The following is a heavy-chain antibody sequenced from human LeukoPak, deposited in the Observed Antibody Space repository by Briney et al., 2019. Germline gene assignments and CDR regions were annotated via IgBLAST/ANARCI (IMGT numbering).Heavy chain of an antibody. CDR3: ARPCSSTSCAPWAFDI. Sequence: GESQKTSCEGSGYSFTSYCIGWVRQMPGKGLEWMGIIYPVESDTRYSPSLQGQVTISADKSISTAYLQWSSLKASDTAMYYCARPCSSTSCAPWAFDIWGQGTMVTVSS. CDR2: IYPVESDT. D-gene: IGHD2-2*01. J-gene: IGHJ3*02. CDR1: GYSFTSYC. V-gene: IGHV5-51*01.